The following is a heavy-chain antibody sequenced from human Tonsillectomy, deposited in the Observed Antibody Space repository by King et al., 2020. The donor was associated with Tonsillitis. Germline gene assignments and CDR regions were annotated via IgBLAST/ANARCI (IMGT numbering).Heavy chain of an antibody. Sequence: QLVQSGAEVEKPGASVMVSCKASGYNFISYGITWVRQAPGQGLEWMGWISGYNGNTNYAQKFQGRVTMTRDTSTSTVYMELRSLRSDDTAVYYCARGRSGTRAAFDIWGQGTMVTVSS. CDR1: GYNFISYG. V-gene: IGHV1-18*01. D-gene: IGHD1-1*01. CDR2: ISGYNGNT. CDR3: ARGRSGTRAAFDI. J-gene: IGHJ3*02.